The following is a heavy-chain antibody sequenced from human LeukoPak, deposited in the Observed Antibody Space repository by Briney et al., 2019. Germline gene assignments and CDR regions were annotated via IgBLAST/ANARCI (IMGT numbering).Heavy chain of an antibody. CDR3: ARGPGGYCSSTSCYYYGMDV. D-gene: IGHD2-2*01. CDR1: GGSISSGDYY. Sequence: SQTLSLTCTVSGGSISSGDYYWSWIRQPPGKGLEWIGYIYYSGSTYYNPSLKSRVTISVDTSKNQFSLKLSSVTAADTAVYYCARGPGGYCSSTSCYYYGMDVWGKGTTVTVSS. CDR2: IYYSGST. V-gene: IGHV4-30-4*01. J-gene: IGHJ6*04.